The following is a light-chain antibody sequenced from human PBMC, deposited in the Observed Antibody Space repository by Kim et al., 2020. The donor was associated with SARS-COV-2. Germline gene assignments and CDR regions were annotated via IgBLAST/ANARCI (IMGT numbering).Light chain of an antibody. Sequence: ELTQPPSASGTPGQRVTISCSGSSSNIGSNTVNWYQQLPGTAPKLLIYSDYQRASGVPDRFSGSRSDTSASLAISGLLSEDEADYYCAVWDESLRGRLFGTGTKVTVL. CDR3: AVWDESLRGRL. J-gene: IGLJ1*01. V-gene: IGLV1-44*01. CDR2: SDY. CDR1: SSNIGSNT.